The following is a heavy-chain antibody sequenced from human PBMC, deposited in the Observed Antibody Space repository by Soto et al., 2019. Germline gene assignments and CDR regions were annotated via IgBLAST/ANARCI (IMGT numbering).Heavy chain of an antibody. J-gene: IGHJ4*02. CDR1: GFTFSSYW. CDR2: ISSDGSST. Sequence: EVQLVESGGGLVQPGGSLKLSCAASGFTFSSYWMHWVRQAPGKGLVWVSRISSDGSSTHYAESVKGRFTISRDNAKNTLSLQMNSLIAEDTAVYYCAREEYCSSTSCYRRNFDYWDQGTLVTVSS. D-gene: IGHD2-2*01. CDR3: AREEYCSSTSCYRRNFDY. V-gene: IGHV3-74*01.